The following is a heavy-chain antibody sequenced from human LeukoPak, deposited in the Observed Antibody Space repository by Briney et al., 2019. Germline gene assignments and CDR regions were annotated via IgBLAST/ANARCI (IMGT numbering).Heavy chain of an antibody. CDR3: ARDSHIAGVAYYFDY. CDR1: GYTFSAYG. D-gene: IGHD6-13*01. V-gene: IGHV1-18*01. CDR2: ISAYSGNT. Sequence: ASVKVSCKASGYTFSAYGISWVRQAPGQGLEWMGYISAYSGNTNYAQRLQGRVTMTTDTSTSTAYMELRSLRSDDTAVYFCARDSHIAGVAYYFDYWGQGALVTVSS. J-gene: IGHJ4*02.